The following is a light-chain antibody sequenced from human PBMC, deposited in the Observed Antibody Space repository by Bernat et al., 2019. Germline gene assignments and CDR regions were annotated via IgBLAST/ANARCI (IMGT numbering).Light chain of an antibody. CDR1: QSMSNF. Sequence: DIQMTQSPSSLSASVGDRVTITCRASQSMSNFLNWFQQKPGKAPRLLIHAASNLQSGVPSRFSGSGSGTDFILTISSLQPEDFATYYCQQSFSIPYTFGQGTNLEI. CDR3: QQSFSIPYT. CDR2: AAS. V-gene: IGKV1-39*01. J-gene: IGKJ2*01.